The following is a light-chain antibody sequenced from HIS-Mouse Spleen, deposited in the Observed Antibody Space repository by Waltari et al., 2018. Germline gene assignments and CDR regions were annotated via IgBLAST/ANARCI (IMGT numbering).Light chain of an antibody. V-gene: IGLV2-23*03. CDR3: CSYAGSSTFVVV. J-gene: IGLJ2*01. Sequence: QSALTQPASVSGSPGQSITISCTGTSRDVGSSNLVSWYQQHPGKAPKLMIHEGSKRPSGVSNRFSGSKSGNTASLTISGLRAEDEADYYCCSYAGSSTFVVVFGGGTKLTVL. CDR2: EGS. CDR1: SRDVGSSNL.